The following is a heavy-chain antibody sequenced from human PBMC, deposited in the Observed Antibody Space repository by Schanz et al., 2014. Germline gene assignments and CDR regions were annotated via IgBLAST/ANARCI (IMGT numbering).Heavy chain of an antibody. V-gene: IGHV3-23*01. J-gene: IGHJ6*02. Sequence: EVQLLDSGGGLVQPGGSLRLSCAASGFTFSTYAMTWVRQAPGKGLEWVSGISGSGGSTYYADSVKGRFTISRDNSKSTLYLQMNSLRAEDTAVYYCAKARRKSNCSGGRCFHYSYYGMDVWGQGTTVTVSS. CDR1: GFTFSTYA. CDR2: ISGSGGST. CDR3: AKARRKSNCSGGRCFHYSYYGMDV. D-gene: IGHD2-15*01.